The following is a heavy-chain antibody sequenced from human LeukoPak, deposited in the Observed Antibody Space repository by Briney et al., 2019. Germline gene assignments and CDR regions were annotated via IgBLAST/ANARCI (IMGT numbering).Heavy chain of an antibody. CDR3: AKVVLWSTVTTLATYFDY. D-gene: IGHD4-17*01. CDR1: GFTFSSYA. J-gene: IGHJ4*02. CDR2: ITGSGGST. V-gene: IGHV3-23*01. Sequence: GGSLRLSCAASGFTFSSYAMSWVRQAPGEGLEWVSVITGSGGSTYYADSVKGRFTISRDNSKNTLYLQMNSLRAEDTAVYYCAKVVLWSTVTTLATYFDYWGQGTLVTVSS.